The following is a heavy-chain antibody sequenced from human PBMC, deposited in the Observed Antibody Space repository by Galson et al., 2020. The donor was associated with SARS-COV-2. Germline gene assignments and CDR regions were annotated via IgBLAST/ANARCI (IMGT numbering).Heavy chain of an antibody. CDR2: ISYDGSNK. V-gene: IGHV3-30*04. CDR3: ARDGRYSGYDTPPNYDYYGMDV. CDR1: GFTFSSYA. D-gene: IGHD5-12*01. J-gene: IGHJ6*02. Sequence: GGSLRLSCAASGFTFSSYAMHWVRQAPGKGLEWVAVISYDGSNKYYADSVKGRFTISRDNSKNTLYLQMNSLRAEDTAVYYCARDGRYSGYDTPPNYDYYGMDVWGQGTTVTVSS.